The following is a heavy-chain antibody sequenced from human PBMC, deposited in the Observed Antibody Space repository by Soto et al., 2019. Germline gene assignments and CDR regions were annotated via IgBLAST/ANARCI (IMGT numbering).Heavy chain of an antibody. J-gene: IGHJ4*02. CDR3: AKIWVAATDDDY. CDR2: ISGTGGST. V-gene: IGHV3-23*01. CDR1: GFTFSSYA. D-gene: IGHD2-15*01. Sequence: GGSLRLSCVGSGFTFSSYAMSCVRQAPGKGLEWVSAISGTGGSTFYADSVKGRFTISRDNSKNTLYLQMNSLRVDDTAVYYCAKIWVAATDDDYWGQGTLVTVSS.